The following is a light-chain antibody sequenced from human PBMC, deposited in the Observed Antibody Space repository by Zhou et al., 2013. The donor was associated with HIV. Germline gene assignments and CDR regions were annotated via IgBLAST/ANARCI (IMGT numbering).Light chain of an antibody. CDR1: QGIGDF. Sequence: DIQMTQSPSSLSASVGDRVTITCRASQGIGDFLAWYQQKPGNVPNVLIYASSTLHSGVSSRFSGSGSGTDFTLTISDLQPEDVGTYYCQQLNSYLLTFGGGTKVEIK. CDR2: ASS. V-gene: IGKV1-27*01. CDR3: QQLNSYLLT. J-gene: IGKJ4*01.